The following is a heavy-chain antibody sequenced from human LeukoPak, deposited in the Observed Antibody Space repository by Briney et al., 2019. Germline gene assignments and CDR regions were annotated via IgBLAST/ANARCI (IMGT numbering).Heavy chain of an antibody. CDR1: GGSISSYY. J-gene: IGHJ2*01. V-gene: IGHV4-59*01. Sequence: SETLSLTCTVSGGSISSYYWSWIRQPPGKGLEWIGYMYYSGSTNYNPSLKSRVTISVDTSKNQFSLKMSSVTAADTAVYYCARGGWYLDLWGRGTLVTVSS. CDR2: MYYSGST. CDR3: ARGGWYLDL.